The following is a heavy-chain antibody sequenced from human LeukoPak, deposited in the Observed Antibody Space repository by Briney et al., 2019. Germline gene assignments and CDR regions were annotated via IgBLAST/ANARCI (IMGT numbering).Heavy chain of an antibody. CDR2: IYYSGST. CDR3: ASGSGWCLDY. V-gene: IGHV4-59*08. J-gene: IGHJ4*02. Sequence: PSETLSLTCTVSDGSISGYYWSWIRQPPGKGLEWIGYIYYSGSTNYNPSLKSRVTISVDTSKNQFSLKLNSVTAADTAVYYCASGSGWCLDYWGQGTLVTVSS. CDR1: DGSISGYY. D-gene: IGHD6-19*01.